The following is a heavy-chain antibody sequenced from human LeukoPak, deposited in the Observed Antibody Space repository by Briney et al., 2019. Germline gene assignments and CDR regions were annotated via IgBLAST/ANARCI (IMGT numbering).Heavy chain of an antibody. V-gene: IGHV1-46*01. J-gene: IGHJ5*02. CDR3: ASARPGSYRFDP. CDR2: INPSGGSI. CDR1: GYTITNNY. D-gene: IGHD1-14*01. Sequence: ASVKVSCKASGYTITNNYMHWVRQAPGQGLEWMGIINPSGGSISYAQKFQGRVTMTRDMSTSTVYMELSSLRSEDTAVYYCASARPGSYRFDPWGQGTLVTVSS.